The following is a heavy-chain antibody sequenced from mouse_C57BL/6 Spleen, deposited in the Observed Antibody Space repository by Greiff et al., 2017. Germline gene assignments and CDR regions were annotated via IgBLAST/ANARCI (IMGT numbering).Heavy chain of an antibody. CDR2: IHPNSGST. D-gene: IGHD2-2*01. J-gene: IGHJ3*01. V-gene: IGHV1-64*01. Sequence: QVQLQQPGAELVKPGASVKLSCKASGYTFTSYWMHWVKQRPGQGLEWIGMIHPNSGSTNYNEKFKSKATLTVDKSSSTAYMQRSSLTSEDSAVYYCARSASMVAVWFGDWGQGTLVAVSA. CDR1: GYTFTSYW. CDR3: ARSASMVAVWFGD.